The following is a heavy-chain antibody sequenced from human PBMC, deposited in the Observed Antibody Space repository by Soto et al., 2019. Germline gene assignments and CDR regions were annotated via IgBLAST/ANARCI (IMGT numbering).Heavy chain of an antibody. CDR1: GFTFTSSA. CDR2: IVVGSGNT. D-gene: IGHD3-10*01. CDR3: AAGPDPVLLWFGERHY. V-gene: IGHV1-58*01. J-gene: IGHJ4*02. Sequence: SVKVSCKASGFTFTSSAVQWVRQARGQRLEWIGWIVVGSGNTNYAQKFQERVTITRDMSTSTAYMELSSPRSEDTAVYYCAAGPDPVLLWFGERHYWGQGTLVTVSS.